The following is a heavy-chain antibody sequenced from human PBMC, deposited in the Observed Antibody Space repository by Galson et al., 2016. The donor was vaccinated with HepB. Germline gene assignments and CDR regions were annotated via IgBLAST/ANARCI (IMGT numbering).Heavy chain of an antibody. CDR1: GFTVSNNY. Sequence: SLRLSCAASGFTVSNNYMSWVRQAPGKGLECVSLIYSGGSTSYADSVKGRFTISRDHFKNTLYLQMKSLRAEDTAVYFCTCGRSPGAYWGQVTLVTVSS. J-gene: IGHJ4*02. CDR3: TCGRSPGAY. D-gene: IGHD3-16*02. CDR2: IYSGGST. V-gene: IGHV3-53*01.